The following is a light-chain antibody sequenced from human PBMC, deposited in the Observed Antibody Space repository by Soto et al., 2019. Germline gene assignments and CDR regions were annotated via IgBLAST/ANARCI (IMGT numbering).Light chain of an antibody. V-gene: IGLV1-44*01. Sequence: QSVLTQPPSASGTPGQRVSISCSGGSSNIGSTAVDWYYQVPGTAPKLLIYSNNERPSGVPDRFSGSKSGTSASLAISGLQSEVEGDYFCATWDYDLSGVVFGGGTKLTVL. J-gene: IGLJ2*01. CDR2: SNN. CDR1: SSNIGSTA. CDR3: ATWDYDLSGVV.